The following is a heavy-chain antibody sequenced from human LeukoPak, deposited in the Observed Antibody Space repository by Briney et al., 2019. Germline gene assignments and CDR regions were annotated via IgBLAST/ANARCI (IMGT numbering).Heavy chain of an antibody. V-gene: IGHV3-23*01. CDR1: GFTFNNFP. Sequence: GGSLRLSCAASGFTFNNFPMSWVRQVPGKGLEWVSSISGSGGTTYYAGSVRGRFTISRDNAKNTLFLQMRSLRAEDTALYYCAKDGYFHDSSGYSYFDYWGQGSLVSVSS. CDR2: ISGSGGTT. J-gene: IGHJ4*02. CDR3: AKDGYFHDSSGYSYFDY. D-gene: IGHD3-22*01.